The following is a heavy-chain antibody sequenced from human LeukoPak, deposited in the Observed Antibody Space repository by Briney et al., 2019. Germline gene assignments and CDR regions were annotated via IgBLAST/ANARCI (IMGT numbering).Heavy chain of an antibody. CDR3: ARGRRIVVVPAAIRYYYYGMDV. J-gene: IGHJ6*02. Sequence: PSETLSLTCTVSGGSISNGDHYWRWIRQHPGKGLEWIGHIYYSGSTYYNPSLKSRGIISVETSKNQFSLKLSSVTAADTAVYYCARGRRIVVVPAAIRYYYYGMDVWGQGTTVTVSS. CDR2: IYYSGST. V-gene: IGHV4-31*03. D-gene: IGHD2-2*02. CDR1: GGSISNGDHY.